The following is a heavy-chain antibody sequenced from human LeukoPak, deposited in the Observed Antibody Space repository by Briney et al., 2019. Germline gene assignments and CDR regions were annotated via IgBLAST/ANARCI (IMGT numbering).Heavy chain of an antibody. J-gene: IGHJ6*02. CDR2: ISSSGSTR. Sequence: GGSPRLSCAASGFSFSSYEFNWVRQAPGKGLEWISYISSSGSTRYYADSVKGRFTTSRDNAKNSLNLQMNSLRAEDTAVYYCARDLGGGFVHGMDVWGQGTTVTVSS. D-gene: IGHD2-8*01. V-gene: IGHV3-48*03. CDR1: GFSFSSYE. CDR3: ARDLGGGFVHGMDV.